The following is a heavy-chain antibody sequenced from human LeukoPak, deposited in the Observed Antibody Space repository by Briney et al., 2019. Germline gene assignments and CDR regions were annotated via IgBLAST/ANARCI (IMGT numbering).Heavy chain of an antibody. CDR1: GFTFSIYA. CDR2: ISGSGGTA. D-gene: IGHD3-22*01. Sequence: GGSLRLSCAAPGFTFSIYAMSWVRQAPGKGLEWVSAISGSGGTAYYADSVKGRFTISRDNSKNTLYLQMNSLRAEDTAVYYCAKKGYYDGSGYYMYYFDHWGQGTLVTVSS. V-gene: IGHV3-23*01. CDR3: AKKGYYDGSGYYMYYFDH. J-gene: IGHJ4*02.